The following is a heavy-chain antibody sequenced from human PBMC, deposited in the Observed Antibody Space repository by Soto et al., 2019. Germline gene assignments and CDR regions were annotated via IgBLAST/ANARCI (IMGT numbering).Heavy chain of an antibody. Sequence: GGSLRLSCAASGFTLRSYGMHWVRQAPGKGLEWVAVISYDGSNKYYADSVKGRFTISRDNSKNTLYLQMNSLRAEDTAVYYCAKERWLHNYYYYYGMDVWGQGTTVTVSS. D-gene: IGHD6-19*01. CDR3: AKERWLHNYYYYYGMDV. V-gene: IGHV3-30*18. CDR2: ISYDGSNK. J-gene: IGHJ6*02. CDR1: GFTLRSYG.